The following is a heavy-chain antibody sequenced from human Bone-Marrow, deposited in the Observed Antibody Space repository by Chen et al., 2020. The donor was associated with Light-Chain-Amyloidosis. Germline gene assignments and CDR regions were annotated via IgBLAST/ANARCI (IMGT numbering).Heavy chain of an antibody. CDR3: AKDYDFWIGLLEY. CDR1: GFTFNDYW. V-gene: IGHV3-74*01. CDR2: INSYGGSI. Sequence: EVQLVESGGGSTQPGGSLRLSCAASGFTFNDYWLHWVRQVPGKGLVWVARINSYGGSITYSDSVKGRFTISRDNAKNTVYLQMNSLRAEDTAVYYCAKDYDFWIGLLEYWGQGTLVTVSS. D-gene: IGHD3-3*01. J-gene: IGHJ4*02.